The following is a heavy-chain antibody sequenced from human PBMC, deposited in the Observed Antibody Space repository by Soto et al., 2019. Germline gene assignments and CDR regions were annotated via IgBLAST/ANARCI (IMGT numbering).Heavy chain of an antibody. CDR2: ISSGGSTV. V-gene: IGHV3-48*03. D-gene: IGHD2-2*01. CDR3: VRYCSTTLCNGVATRTFDY. CDR1: RFTFSTYG. J-gene: IGHJ4*02. Sequence: LRLSCVASRFTFSTYGMHWVRQAPGKGLEWVSYISSGGSTVYYADSVKGRFTISRDNTRNSLYLQMNSRRDEDTALYYCVRYCSTTLCNGVATRTFDYWGQGTLVTVSS.